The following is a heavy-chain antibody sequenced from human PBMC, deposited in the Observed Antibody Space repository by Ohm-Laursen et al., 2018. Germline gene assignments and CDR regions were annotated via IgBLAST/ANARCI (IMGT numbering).Heavy chain of an antibody. Sequence: GTLSLTCTVSGGSISSYYWSWTRQPPGKGLEWIGYIYYNGNPRYNPSLESRVTISVDPSKNQFSLKLNSVTAADTALYYCVLYSSFSVSWGQGTLVTVSS. CDR1: GGSISSYY. CDR2: IYYNGNP. V-gene: IGHV4-59*08. CDR3: VLYSSFSVS. D-gene: IGHD6-6*01. J-gene: IGHJ5*02.